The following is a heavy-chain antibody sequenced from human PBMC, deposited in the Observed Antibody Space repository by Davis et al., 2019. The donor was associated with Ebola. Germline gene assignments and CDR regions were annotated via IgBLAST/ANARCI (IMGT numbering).Heavy chain of an antibody. CDR3: AKDSGWNDILCYYYGMVV. D-gene: IGHD1-1*01. CDR2: ISYDGRNK. J-gene: IGHJ6*02. Sequence: LPFPSPASALPFRSFGMPWACHAPGKGLDWVAVISYDGRNKYYADHVKGRFTTSRDKSKNTLYLQMNSLRAEDTAVYYYAKDSGWNDILCYYYGMVVWGQGTTVTVSS. V-gene: IGHV3-30*18. CDR1: ALPFRSFG.